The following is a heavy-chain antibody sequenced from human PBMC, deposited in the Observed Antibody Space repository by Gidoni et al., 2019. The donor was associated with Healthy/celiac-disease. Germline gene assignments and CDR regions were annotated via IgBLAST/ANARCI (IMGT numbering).Heavy chain of an antibody. J-gene: IGHJ3*02. CDR2: IYYSGST. D-gene: IGHD3-22*01. Sequence: QLQLQESGPGLVKPSETLSLTCTVSGGSISSSSYYWGWIRQPPGKGLEWIGSIYYSGSTYYNPSLKSRVTISVDTSKNQFSLKLSSVTAADTAVYYCARSYYYDSSGYYYVGLRGPDIWGQGTMVTVSS. CDR3: ARSYYYDSSGYYYVGLRGPDI. CDR1: GGSISSSSYY. V-gene: IGHV4-39*01.